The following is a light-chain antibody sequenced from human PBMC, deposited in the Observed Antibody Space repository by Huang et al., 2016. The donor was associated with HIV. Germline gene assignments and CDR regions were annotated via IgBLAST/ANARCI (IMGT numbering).Light chain of an antibody. V-gene: IGKV1-39*01. J-gene: IGKJ1*01. CDR3: QQSSIYPWT. CDR2: AAS. CDR1: QTISNY. Sequence: DIQMTQSPSSLSASVGDRVTITCRASQTISNYLNWDQQKPGKAPKLLIDAASDLQSGVPSRFSGRGSGTDFTLTISSLQPEDSATYYCQQSSIYPWTFGQGTRVEIK.